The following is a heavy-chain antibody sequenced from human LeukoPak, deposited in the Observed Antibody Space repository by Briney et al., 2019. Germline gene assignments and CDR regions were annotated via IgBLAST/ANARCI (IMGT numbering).Heavy chain of an antibody. V-gene: IGHV1-69*13. CDR1: GGTFSSYA. Sequence: SVKVSCKASGGTFSSYAISWVRQAPGQGLEWMGGIIPILGTANYAQKSQGRVTITADESTSTAYMELSSLRSEDTAVYYCARGQIAAAGTKWYDYWGQGTLVTVSS. CDR3: ARGQIAAAGTKWYDY. J-gene: IGHJ4*02. D-gene: IGHD6-13*01. CDR2: IIPILGTA.